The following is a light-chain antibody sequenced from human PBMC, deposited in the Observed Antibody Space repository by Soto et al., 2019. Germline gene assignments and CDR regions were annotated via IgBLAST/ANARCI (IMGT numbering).Light chain of an antibody. CDR2: CAS. Sequence: DIVMVQSPDSLAVSLGERATINCKSSQSIFYSSNNRNYLAWYQQKPGQPPKLLIYCASTRESGFPDRFSGSGSGTDFTLTISSLQAEDVAVYYCQQYFCPLCTFGHGTKVEV. J-gene: IGKJ1*01. CDR1: QSIFYSSNNRNY. CDR3: QQYFCPLCT. V-gene: IGKV4-1*01.